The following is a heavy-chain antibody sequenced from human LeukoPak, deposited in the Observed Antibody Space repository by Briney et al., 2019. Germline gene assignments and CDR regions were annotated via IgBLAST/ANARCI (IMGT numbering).Heavy chain of an antibody. D-gene: IGHD3-10*01. CDR1: GGSISSSSYY. J-gene: IGHJ6*02. V-gene: IGHV4-39*07. CDR3: ARDSMVRGLAGMDV. CDR2: IYYTGST. Sequence: SETLSLTCTVSGGSISSSSYYWGWIRQPPGKGLEWIGSIYYTGSTYYNPSLKSRVTISVDTSKNQFSPKLSSVTAADTAVYYCARDSMVRGLAGMDVWGQGTTVTVSS.